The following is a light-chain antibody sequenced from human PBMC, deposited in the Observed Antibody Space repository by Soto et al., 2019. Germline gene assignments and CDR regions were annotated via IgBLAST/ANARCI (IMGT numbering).Light chain of an antibody. J-gene: IGLJ1*01. CDR2: AIT. CDR1: SSNVGAGFD. Sequence: QSVLTQPPSVSGAPGQLVTISCTGSSSNVGAGFDVHWYQQLPGTAPKLLIYAITNRPSGVPDRFSGSKSGPSASLANTGLQAEDAAVYYCQSYDRSLSGYVFGPGTKLTVL. V-gene: IGLV1-40*01. CDR3: QSYDRSLSGYV.